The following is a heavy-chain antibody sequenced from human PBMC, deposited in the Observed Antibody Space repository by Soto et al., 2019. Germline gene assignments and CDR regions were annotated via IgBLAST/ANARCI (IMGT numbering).Heavy chain of an antibody. Sequence: SETLSLTCAVYGGSVNGYYWNWIRQPPGKRLEWIGFIYSGGSTKNPSLRGRVTMSVDTSKNQFSLKLRSVIVADTAVYHCARFVRSCSATTCSTRADVWGQGITVTVSS. CDR2: IYSGGST. D-gene: IGHD2-2*01. CDR1: GGSVNGYY. J-gene: IGHJ6*02. V-gene: IGHV4-59*02. CDR3: ARFVRSCSATTCSTRADV.